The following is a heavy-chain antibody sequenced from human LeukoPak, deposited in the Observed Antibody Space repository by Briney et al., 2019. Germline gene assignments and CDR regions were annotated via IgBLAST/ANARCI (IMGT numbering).Heavy chain of an antibody. J-gene: IGHJ6*03. CDR2: IYTSGST. CDR1: GGSISSGSYY. V-gene: IGHV4-61*02. D-gene: IGHD2-2*01. CDR3: ASAIVIVPAARYYYYMDV. Sequence: SETLSLTCTVSGGSISSGSYYWSWIRQPAGKGLEWIGRIYTSGSTNYNPSLKSRVTISVDTSKNQFSLKLSSVTAADTAVYYCASAIVIVPAARYYYYMDVWGRGTTVTVSS.